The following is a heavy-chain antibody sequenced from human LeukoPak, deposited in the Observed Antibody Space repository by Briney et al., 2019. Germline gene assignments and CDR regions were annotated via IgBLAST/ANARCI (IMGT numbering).Heavy chain of an antibody. CDR2: IYYSGST. V-gene: IGHV4-39*07. D-gene: IGHD2-21*02. Sequence: SETLSLTCTVSGGSISSSSYYWGWIRQPPGKGLEWIGCIYYSGSTYYNPSLKSRVTISVDTSKNQFSLKLSSVTAADTAVYYCARDGRRVVTTAYYYGMDVWGQGTTVTVSS. CDR3: ARDGRRVVTTAYYYGMDV. J-gene: IGHJ6*02. CDR1: GGSISSSSYY.